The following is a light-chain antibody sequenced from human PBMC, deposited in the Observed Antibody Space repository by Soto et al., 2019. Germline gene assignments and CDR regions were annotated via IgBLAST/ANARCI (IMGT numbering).Light chain of an antibody. CDR2: KAS. J-gene: IGKJ1*01. Sequence: DIQMTQSPSTLSASVGDRVTTTCRASQSISSWLAWYQQKPGKAPKLLIYKASSLESGVTSRFSGSESGTEFTLTISSLQPDDFATYYCQQYNSYSWTFGQGTKVEIK. V-gene: IGKV1-5*03. CDR3: QQYNSYSWT. CDR1: QSISSW.